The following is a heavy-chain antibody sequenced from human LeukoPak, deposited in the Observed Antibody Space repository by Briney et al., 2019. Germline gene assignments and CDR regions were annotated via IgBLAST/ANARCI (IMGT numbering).Heavy chain of an antibody. CDR1: GDSISTYY. V-gene: IGHV4-34*01. CDR2: INHSGST. J-gene: IGHJ4*02. D-gene: IGHD4-17*01. Sequence: PSETLSLTCTVSGDSISTYYWSWIRQPPGKGLEWIGEINHSGSTNYSPSLKSRVTISVDTSKNQFSLKLSSVTAADTAVYYCASIGTTVTTFDYWGQGTLVTVSS. CDR3: ASIGTTVTTFDY.